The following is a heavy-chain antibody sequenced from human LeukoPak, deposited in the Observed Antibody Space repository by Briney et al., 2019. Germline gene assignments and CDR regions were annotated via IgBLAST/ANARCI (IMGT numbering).Heavy chain of an antibody. D-gene: IGHD1-26*01. CDR2: IKEDGSQK. CDR1: GFTFSGYW. Sequence: GGSLRLSCAASGFTFSGYWMTWVRQAPGKGLEWVANIKEDGSQKNYVDSVKGRFAISRDNAKDSLYLQMDSLRAEDTAVYYCARCGSESDYWGQGTLVTVSS. V-gene: IGHV3-7*01. CDR3: ARCGSESDY. J-gene: IGHJ4*02.